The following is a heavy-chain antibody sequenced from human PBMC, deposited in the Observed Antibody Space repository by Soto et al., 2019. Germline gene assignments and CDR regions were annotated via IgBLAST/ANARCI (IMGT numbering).Heavy chain of an antibody. V-gene: IGHV4-39*01. Sequence: QLQLQESGPGLVKPSETLSLTCTVSGGSISSSSYYWGWIRQPPGKGLEWIGSIYYSGSTYYNPSLKSRVTISVDTSKNQFSLKLSSVTAADTAVYYCARHGIAVAGDNWFDPWGQGTLVTVSS. CDR1: GGSISSSSYY. D-gene: IGHD6-19*01. CDR3: ARHGIAVAGDNWFDP. CDR2: IYYSGST. J-gene: IGHJ5*02.